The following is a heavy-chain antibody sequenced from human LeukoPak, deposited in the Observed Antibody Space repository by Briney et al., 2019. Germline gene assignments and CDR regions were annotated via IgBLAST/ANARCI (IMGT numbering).Heavy chain of an antibody. Sequence: ASVKVSCKASGYTFTSCGISWVRQAPGQGLEWMGWISAYNGNTNYAQKLQGRVTMTTDTSTCTAYMELRSLRSDDPAGDYCARDRLVVATIGLSAFDIWGEGKLFTLSS. D-gene: IGHD5-12*01. J-gene: IGHJ3*02. CDR1: GYTFTSCG. CDR2: ISAYNGNT. V-gene: IGHV1-18*01. CDR3: ARDRLVVATIGLSAFDI.